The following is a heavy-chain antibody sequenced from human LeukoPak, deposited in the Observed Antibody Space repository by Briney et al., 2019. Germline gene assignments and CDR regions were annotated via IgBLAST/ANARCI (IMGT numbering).Heavy chain of an antibody. D-gene: IGHD3-22*01. Sequence: SVKVSCKASGGTFSSYAISWVRQAPGQGLEWMGGIIPIFGTANYAQKFQGRVTMTRDTSISTAYMELSRLRSDDTAVYYCARADYYYDSSGYYYGYWGQGTLVTVSS. CDR2: IIPIFGTA. V-gene: IGHV1-69*05. CDR1: GGTFSSYA. J-gene: IGHJ4*02. CDR3: ARADYYYDSSGYYYGY.